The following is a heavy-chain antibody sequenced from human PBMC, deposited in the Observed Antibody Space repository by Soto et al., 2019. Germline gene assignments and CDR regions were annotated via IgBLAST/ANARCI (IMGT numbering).Heavy chain of an antibody. D-gene: IGHD3-16*02. V-gene: IGHV4-31*11. J-gene: IGHJ4*02. Sequence: QVQLQQSGPGLVKPSQTLSLTCAVSGVSVGSDAYYWSWIRQHPGKGLEWVGFVSHRGNTYYNPSLNSRLTLSVDMSRNQFFLHLTSVTAADTAVHFCARYRFTAAWSKFDYWGQGTLVTVSS. CDR1: GVSVGSDAYY. CDR3: ARYRFTAAWSKFDY. CDR2: VSHRGNT.